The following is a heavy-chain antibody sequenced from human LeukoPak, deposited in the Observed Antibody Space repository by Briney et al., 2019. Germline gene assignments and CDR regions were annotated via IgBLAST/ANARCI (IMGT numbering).Heavy chain of an antibody. Sequence: GASVKVSCKASGYTFTSYGIGWVRQAPGQGLEWMGWISAYNGNTNYAQKLQGRVTMTTDTSTSTAYMELRSLRSDDTAVYYCARISGIYYGDFDFDYWGQGTLVTVSS. J-gene: IGHJ4*02. CDR1: GYTFTSYG. CDR2: ISAYNGNT. V-gene: IGHV1-18*01. CDR3: ARISGIYYGDFDFDY. D-gene: IGHD4-17*01.